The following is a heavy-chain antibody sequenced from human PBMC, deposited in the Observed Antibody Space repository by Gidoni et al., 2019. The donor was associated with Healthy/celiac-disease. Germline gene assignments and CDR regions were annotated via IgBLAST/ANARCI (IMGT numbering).Heavy chain of an antibody. Sequence: QVQLQQSGPGLVKPSQTLSLTCAISGDSVSRNSAAWNWIGQSPSGGLEWLGRTYYRSKMYNDYAVSVKSRITINPDTSKNQFSLQLNSVTPEDTAVYYCATSGNGYYYYGMDVWGQGTTVTVSS. CDR3: ATSGNGYYYYGMDV. CDR2: TYYRSKMYN. D-gene: IGHD2-8*01. J-gene: IGHJ6*02. CDR1: GDSVSRNSAA. V-gene: IGHV6-1*01.